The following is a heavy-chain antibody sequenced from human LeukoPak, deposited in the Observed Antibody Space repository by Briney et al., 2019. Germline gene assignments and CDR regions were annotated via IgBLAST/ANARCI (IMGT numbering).Heavy chain of an antibody. Sequence: GASVKVSCKVSGYTLTELSMHWVRQAPGKGLEWMGGFDPEDGETIYAQKFQGRVTMTRNTSISTAYMELSSLRSEDTAVYYCARGLRRNIVVVPAAPYYYYGMDVWGQGTTVTVSS. CDR1: GYTLTELS. CDR2: FDPEDGET. D-gene: IGHD2-2*01. J-gene: IGHJ6*02. V-gene: IGHV1-24*01. CDR3: ARGLRRNIVVVPAAPYYYYGMDV.